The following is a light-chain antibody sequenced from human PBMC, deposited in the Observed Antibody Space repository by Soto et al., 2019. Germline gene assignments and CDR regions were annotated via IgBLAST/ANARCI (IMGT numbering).Light chain of an antibody. CDR3: QQRSNWPIT. V-gene: IGKV3-11*01. CDR2: DAS. CDR1: QSVRKN. Sequence: EIVMTQSPATLSVSPGERATLSCRASQSVRKNLAWYQHKPGQVPRLLIYDASNRATGVPVRFSGSGSGTDFTLTISSLEPEDFAVYYCQQRSNWPITFGQGTRLEIK. J-gene: IGKJ5*01.